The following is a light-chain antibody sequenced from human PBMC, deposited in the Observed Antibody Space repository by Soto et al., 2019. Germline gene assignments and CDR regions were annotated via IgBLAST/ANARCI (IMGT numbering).Light chain of an antibody. J-gene: IGKJ2*01. Sequence: EIVLTQSPGTLSLSPGERATLSCRASQSVRSNYLAWNQQKPGQAPRLLIYGASSRATGIPDRFSGSGSGRDFTLTISRLEPEDFAVYYCQHYGSSAYTFGQGTTLEIK. CDR1: QSVRSNY. CDR2: GAS. CDR3: QHYGSSAYT. V-gene: IGKV3-20*01.